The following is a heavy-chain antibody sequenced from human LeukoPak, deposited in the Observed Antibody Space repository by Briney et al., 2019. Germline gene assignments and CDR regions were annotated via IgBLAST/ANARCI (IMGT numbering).Heavy chain of an antibody. V-gene: IGHV3-23*01. CDR2: ISSSGGTT. CDR3: AKHGEAYGDSKTDY. Sequence: RGSLRLSCAAFGLTFTTYAMSWVRQAPGKGLEWVSVISSSGGTTYHADSVKGRFTISRDNSKNTVYLQMNGLRAEDTAIYYCAKHGEAYGDSKTDYWGQGTLATVSS. CDR1: GLTFTTYA. J-gene: IGHJ4*02. D-gene: IGHD4-17*01.